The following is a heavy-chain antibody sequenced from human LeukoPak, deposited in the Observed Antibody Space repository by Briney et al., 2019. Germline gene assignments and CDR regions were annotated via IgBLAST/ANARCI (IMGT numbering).Heavy chain of an antibody. CDR3: ARDQGSLTRSWYTGY. V-gene: IGHV1-2*06. CDR1: GYTFTGYH. J-gene: IGHJ4*02. Sequence: GASVKVSCKASGYTFTGYHIHWVRKAPGHGLEWMGRINPDSGDTSFAQKFQGRVTMTRDTSITTAYMDLSSLTPEDTAVYFCARDQGSLTRSWYTGYWGQGTQVTVSS. D-gene: IGHD6-13*01. CDR2: INPDSGDT.